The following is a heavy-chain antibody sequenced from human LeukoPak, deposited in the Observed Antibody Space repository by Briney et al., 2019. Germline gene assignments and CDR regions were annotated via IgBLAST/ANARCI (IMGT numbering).Heavy chain of an antibody. CDR3: AKDYDSSLPYYFDY. Sequence: SGGSLRLSCAASGFTFSDYYMSWIRQAPGKGLEWVSYISSSGSTIYYADSVKGRFTISRDNAKNSLYLQMNSLRTEDTAVYYCAKDYDSSLPYYFDYWGQGTLVTVSS. CDR2: ISSSGSTI. J-gene: IGHJ4*02. D-gene: IGHD3-22*01. CDR1: GFTFSDYY. V-gene: IGHV3-11*01.